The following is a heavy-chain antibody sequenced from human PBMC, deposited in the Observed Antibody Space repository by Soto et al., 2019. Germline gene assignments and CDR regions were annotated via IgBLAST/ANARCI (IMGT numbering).Heavy chain of an antibody. CDR3: ARPETYYAAMDV. CDR1: GYSFATYW. J-gene: IGHJ6*02. Sequence: SLKISCKGSGYSFATYWIGWVRQKPGKGLEWMGIIYPGDSDTRYSPSFQGQVTISADKSISTAYLQWSSLKASDTAMYYCARPETYYAAMDVWGQGTTVTVSS. CDR2: IYPGDSDT. V-gene: IGHV5-51*01.